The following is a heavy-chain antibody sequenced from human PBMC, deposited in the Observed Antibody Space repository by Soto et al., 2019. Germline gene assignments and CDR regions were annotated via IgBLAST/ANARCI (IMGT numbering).Heavy chain of an antibody. D-gene: IGHD6-6*01. Sequence: QVQLVESGGGVVQPGRSLRLSCAASGFTFSSYGMHWVRQAPGKGLEWVAVISYDGSNKYYADSVKGRFTISRDNSKNTLYLQMNSLRAEDTAVYYCANFGLGVAARWDYWGQGTLVTVSS. CDR1: GFTFSSYG. V-gene: IGHV3-30*18. J-gene: IGHJ4*02. CDR2: ISYDGSNK. CDR3: ANFGLGVAARWDY.